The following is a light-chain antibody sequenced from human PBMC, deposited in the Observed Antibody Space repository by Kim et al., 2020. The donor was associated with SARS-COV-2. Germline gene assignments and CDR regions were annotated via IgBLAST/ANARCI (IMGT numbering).Light chain of an antibody. Sequence: QSVLTQPPSASGTPGQRVTISCSGSRSNIGRNSVTWYLLLPGTAPELLIYSDDERPSGAPDRFSGSKSGTSASLAISGLQSEDEAHYYCATWDDSLTGPVFGGGTQLTVL. J-gene: IGLJ3*02. V-gene: IGLV1-44*01. CDR3: ATWDDSLTGPV. CDR1: RSNIGRNS. CDR2: SDD.